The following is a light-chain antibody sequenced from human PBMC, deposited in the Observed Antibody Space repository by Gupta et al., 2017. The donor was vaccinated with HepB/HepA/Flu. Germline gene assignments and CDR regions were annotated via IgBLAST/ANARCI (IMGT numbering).Light chain of an antibody. CDR3: QQRSHWPSYT. V-gene: IGKV3-11*01. CDR2: DAS. CDR1: QSVTTS. Sequence: DIVLTQSPVTLSLSPGERASLSCRASQSVTTSLAWYQQKPGQAPRLLIYDASIRATGIPARFSGSGSETDFTLTISSLEPEDFAIYYCQQRSHWPSYTFGQGTKVEIK. J-gene: IGKJ2*01.